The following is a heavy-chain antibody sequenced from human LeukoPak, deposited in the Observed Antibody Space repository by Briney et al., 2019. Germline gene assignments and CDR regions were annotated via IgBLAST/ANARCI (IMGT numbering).Heavy chain of an antibody. D-gene: IGHD3-10*01. CDR1: GYTFTGYY. J-gene: IGHJ4*02. V-gene: IGHV1-2*06. CDR3: ARVGEYYYYLGNPPPDY. Sequence: GASVKVSCKASGYTFTGYYMHWVRRAPGQGLEWMGRINPNNGGTEYAQKFQGRVTMTRDTTISTAYLELSTLRSDDTAVYYCARVGEYYYYLGNPPPDYWGQGTLVTVSS. CDR2: INPNNGGT.